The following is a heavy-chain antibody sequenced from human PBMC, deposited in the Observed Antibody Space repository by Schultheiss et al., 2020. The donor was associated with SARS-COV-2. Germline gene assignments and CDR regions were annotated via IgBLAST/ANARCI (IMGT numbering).Heavy chain of an antibody. D-gene: IGHD3-16*01. CDR2: ISAYNGNT. Sequence: GESLKISCKASGYTFTSYGISWVRQAPGQGLEWMGWISAYNGNTNYAQKFQGWVTMTRDTSISTAYMELSRLRSDDTAVYYCARDCCAMASGGSYKRPYYYYGMDVWGQGTTVTVSS. CDR1: GYTFTSYG. V-gene: IGHV1-18*01. J-gene: IGHJ6*02. CDR3: ARDCCAMASGGSYKRPYYYYGMDV.